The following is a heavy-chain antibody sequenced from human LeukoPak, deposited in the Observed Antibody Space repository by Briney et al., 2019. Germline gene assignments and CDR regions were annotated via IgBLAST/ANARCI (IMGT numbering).Heavy chain of an antibody. V-gene: IGHV3-30*18. CDR2: ISYDGSNK. CDR3: AKDYYGSGSYPTRNYYYGMDV. D-gene: IGHD3-10*01. J-gene: IGHJ6*02. Sequence: GGSLRLPCAASGFTFSSYGMHWVRQAPGKGLEWVAVISYDGSNKYYADSVKGRFTISRDNSKNTLYLQMNSLRAEDTAVYYCAKDYYGSGSYPTRNYYYGMDVWGQGTTVTVSS. CDR1: GFTFSSYG.